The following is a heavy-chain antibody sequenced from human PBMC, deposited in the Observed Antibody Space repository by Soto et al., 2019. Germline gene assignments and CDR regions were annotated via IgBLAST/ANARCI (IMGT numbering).Heavy chain of an antibody. CDR2: INHSGST. CDR3: ARGCPYSSSWYPAGFDY. J-gene: IGHJ4*02. CDR1: GGSFSGYY. D-gene: IGHD6-13*01. V-gene: IGHV4-34*01. Sequence: QVQLQQWGAGLLKPSETLSLTCAVYGGSFSGYYWSWIRQPPGKGLEWIGEINHSGSTNYNPSLKSRVTISVDTSKNQFSLKLSSVTAADTAVYYCARGCPYSSSWYPAGFDYWGQGTLVTVSS.